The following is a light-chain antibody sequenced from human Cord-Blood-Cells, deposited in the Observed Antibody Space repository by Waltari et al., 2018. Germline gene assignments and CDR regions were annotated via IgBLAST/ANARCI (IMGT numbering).Light chain of an antibody. V-gene: IGKV1-5*03. CDR2: NAS. CDR1: QGISSW. Sequence: DIQMTQSPSTLSASVGDRVTITCRASQGISSWLAWYQQKPGKATKLLIYNASSLESGVPSRFSGSGSGTEFTLTISSLQPDDFATYYCQQYNSYPYTFGQGTKLEIK. CDR3: QQYNSYPYT. J-gene: IGKJ2*01.